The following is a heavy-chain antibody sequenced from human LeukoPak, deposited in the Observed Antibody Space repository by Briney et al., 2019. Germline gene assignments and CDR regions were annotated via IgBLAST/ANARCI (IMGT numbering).Heavy chain of an antibody. D-gene: IGHD2-15*01. CDR3: ARDGYCSGGSCYSAVDY. CDR2: IRYDGSNK. V-gene: IGHV3-30*02. Sequence: PGGSLRLSCAAPGFTFSSYGMHWVRQAPGKGLEWVAFIRYDGSNKYYADSVKGRFTISRDNSKNTLYLQMNSLRAEDTAVYYCARDGYCSGGSCYSAVDYWGQGTLVTVSS. J-gene: IGHJ4*02. CDR1: GFTFSSYG.